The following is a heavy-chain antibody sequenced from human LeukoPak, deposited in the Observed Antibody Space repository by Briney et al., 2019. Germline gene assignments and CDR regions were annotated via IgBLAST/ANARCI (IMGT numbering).Heavy chain of an antibody. V-gene: IGHV1-2*02. J-gene: IGHJ4*02. CDR1: GYTFTGYY. Sequence: ASVKVSCKASGYTFTGYYMHWVRQAPGQGLEWMGWINPNSGGTNYAQKVQGRVTMTRDTSISTAYMELSRLRSDDTAVYYCARGSPIVVVTAISQPFDYWGQGTLVTVSS. D-gene: IGHD2-21*02. CDR3: ARGSPIVVVTAISQPFDY. CDR2: INPNSGGT.